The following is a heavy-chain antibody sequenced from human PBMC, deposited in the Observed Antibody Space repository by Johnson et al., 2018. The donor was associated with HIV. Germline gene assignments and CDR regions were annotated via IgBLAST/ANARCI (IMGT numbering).Heavy chain of an antibody. V-gene: IGHV3-30-3*01. CDR1: GFTFSSYA. CDR3: ASREPKLGGYAFDI. Sequence: QLVESGGGLVQPGGSLRLSCAASGFTFSSYAMHWVRQAPGKGLEWVAVISYDGSNKYYADSVKGRFTISRDNSKNTLYLQMNSLRAEDTAVYYCASREPKLGGYAFDIWGQGTMVTVSS. D-gene: IGHD1-14*01. CDR2: ISYDGSNK. J-gene: IGHJ3*02.